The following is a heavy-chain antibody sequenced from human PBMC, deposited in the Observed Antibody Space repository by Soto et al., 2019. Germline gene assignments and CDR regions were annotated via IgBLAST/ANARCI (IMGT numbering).Heavy chain of an antibody. CDR2: IIPIFGTA. J-gene: IGHJ4*02. V-gene: IGHV1-69*13. Sequence: SVKVSCKASGGTFSSYAISWVRQAPGQGLEWMGGIIPIFGTANYAQKFQGRVTITADESTSTAYMELSSLRSEDTAVYYCARDQGYYDSSGYLTILDYWGQGTLVTVSS. CDR1: GGTFSSYA. CDR3: ARDQGYYDSSGYLTILDY. D-gene: IGHD3-22*01.